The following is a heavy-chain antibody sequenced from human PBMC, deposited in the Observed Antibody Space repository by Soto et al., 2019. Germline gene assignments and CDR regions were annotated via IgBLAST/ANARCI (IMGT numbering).Heavy chain of an antibody. CDR3: AAATRGYLYYGLDV. D-gene: IGHD5-12*01. J-gene: IGHJ6*02. CDR2: TYYRTRWYN. CDR1: GDTVSRNRAA. V-gene: IGHV6-1*01. Sequence: SQTLSLTCAISGDTVSRNRAAWNWIRQSPSRGLEWLGRTYYRTRWYNDYAVSVKGRITINPDPSRNQFYLQVNSVTSEDTAVYYCAAATRGYLYYGLDVWGQGTTVTVSS.